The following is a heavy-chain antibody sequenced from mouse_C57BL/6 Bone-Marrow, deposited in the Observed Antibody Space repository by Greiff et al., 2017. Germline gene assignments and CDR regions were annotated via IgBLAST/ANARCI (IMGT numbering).Heavy chain of an antibody. CDR1: GYTFTSYW. J-gene: IGHJ1*03. CDR3: AGNFGYFDV. CDR2: IDPSDGYT. V-gene: IGHV1-50*01. Sequence: QVQLQQPGAELVKPGASVKLSCKASGYTFTSYWMQWVKQRPGQGLEWIGEIDPSDGYTNYNQKFKGKAPLTVDTSSSTAYMQLSSLTSEDAAVYYCAGNFGYFDVWGTGTTVTVSS.